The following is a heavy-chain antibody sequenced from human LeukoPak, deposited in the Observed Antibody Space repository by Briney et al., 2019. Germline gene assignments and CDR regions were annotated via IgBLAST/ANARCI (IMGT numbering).Heavy chain of an antibody. CDR3: ARARGRGVGVHLDY. V-gene: IGHV4-34*01. CDR2: INHSGST. D-gene: IGHD3-10*01. J-gene: IGHJ4*02. Sequence: PSETLSLTCAVYGGSFSGYYWSWIRQPPGKGLEWIGEINHSGSTNYNPSLKSRVTISVDTSKNQFSLKLSSVTAADTAVYYCARARGRGVGVHLDYWGQGTLVTVSS. CDR1: GGSFSGYY.